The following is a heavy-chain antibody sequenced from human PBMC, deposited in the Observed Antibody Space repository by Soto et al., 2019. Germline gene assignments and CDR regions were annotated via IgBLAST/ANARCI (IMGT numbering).Heavy chain of an antibody. Sequence: EVKLLESGGGLVQPGGSLRLSCAASGFTFSSYSMSWVRQAPGKGLEWVSHITASGGTTYYADSVKGRFTISRDSSRSTLYLQMNSLRAEDTAVYYCARDSSLDVRPLDHWGQGTLVTVSS. J-gene: IGHJ4*02. CDR2: ITASGGTT. D-gene: IGHD3-10*01. CDR3: ARDSSLDVRPLDH. V-gene: IGHV3-23*01. CDR1: GFTFSSYS.